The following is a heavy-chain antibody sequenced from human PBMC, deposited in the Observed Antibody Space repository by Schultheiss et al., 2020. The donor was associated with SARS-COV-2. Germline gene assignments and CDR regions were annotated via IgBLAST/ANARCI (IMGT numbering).Heavy chain of an antibody. CDR1: GGSFSGYY. D-gene: IGHD5-18*01. Sequence: SETLSLTCAVYGGSFSGYYWSWIRQPPGKGLEWIGYIYYSGSTNYNPSLKSRVTISVDTSKNQFSLKLSSVTAADTAVYYCARSLTAMGEFDPWGQGTPVTVSS. V-gene: IGHV4-59*01. J-gene: IGHJ5*02. CDR2: IYYSGST. CDR3: ARSLTAMGEFDP.